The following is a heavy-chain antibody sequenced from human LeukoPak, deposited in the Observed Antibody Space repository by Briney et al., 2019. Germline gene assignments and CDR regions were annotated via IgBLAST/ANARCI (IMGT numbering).Heavy chain of an antibody. Sequence: VASVKVSCKASGGTFSSYAISWVRQAPGQGLEWMGRIIPIFGTANYAQKFQGRVTITTDESTSTAYMELSSLRSEDTAVYYWARDNGERWLQSGFGYWGQGTLVTVSS. J-gene: IGHJ4*02. CDR3: ARDNGERWLQSGFGY. CDR1: GGTFSSYA. D-gene: IGHD5-24*01. CDR2: IIPIFGTA. V-gene: IGHV1-69*05.